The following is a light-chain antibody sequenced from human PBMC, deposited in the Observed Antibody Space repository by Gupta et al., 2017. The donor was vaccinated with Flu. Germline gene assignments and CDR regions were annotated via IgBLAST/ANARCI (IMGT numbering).Light chain of an antibody. CDR1: QSISSW. CDR3: QQYKSYSHS. Sequence: DIQMTQSPSTLSASVGDRVTITCRASQSISSWLAWYQQKPGKAPKLLIYKASSLESGVPSRCSGGGSGTEFTLTISSLQPDDFATYYCQQYKSYSHSFGQGTKLEIK. CDR2: KAS. J-gene: IGKJ2*03. V-gene: IGKV1-5*03.